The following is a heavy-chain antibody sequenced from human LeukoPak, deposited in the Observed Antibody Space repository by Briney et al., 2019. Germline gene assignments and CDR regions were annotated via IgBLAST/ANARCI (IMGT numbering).Heavy chain of an antibody. Sequence: GGSLRLSCGASGFTFSSYAMSWVRQAPGKGLEWVAFIRYDGSNKYYADSVKGRFTISRDNSKNTLYLQMNSLRAEDTAVYYCAKVAPRQEYYDSSGYIFDYWGQGTLVTVSS. V-gene: IGHV3-30*02. CDR3: AKVAPRQEYYDSSGYIFDY. CDR2: IRYDGSNK. J-gene: IGHJ4*02. D-gene: IGHD3-22*01. CDR1: GFTFSSYA.